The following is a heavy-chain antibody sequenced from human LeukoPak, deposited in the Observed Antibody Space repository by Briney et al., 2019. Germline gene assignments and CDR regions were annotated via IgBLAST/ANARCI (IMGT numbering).Heavy chain of an antibody. Sequence: GGSLRLSCAASGFTFSSYAMSWVRQAPGKGLEWVSAISGSGGSTYYGDSVKGRFTISRDNSKNTLYLQMNSLRAEDTAVYYCARGRNSFGIASSSWSHDVSDMWGQGTMVTVSS. CDR2: ISGSGGST. J-gene: IGHJ3*02. V-gene: IGHV3-23*01. D-gene: IGHD6-6*01. CDR3: ARGRNSFGIASSSWSHDVSDM. CDR1: GFTFSSYA.